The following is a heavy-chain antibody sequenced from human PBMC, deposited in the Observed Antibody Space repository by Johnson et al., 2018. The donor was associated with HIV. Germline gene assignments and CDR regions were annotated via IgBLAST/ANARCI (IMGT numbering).Heavy chain of an antibody. CDR3: AKDIWAYCGGDCSPGSAFDI. J-gene: IGHJ3*02. V-gene: IGHV3-30*18. CDR1: GFTFSSYG. Sequence: QVQLVESGGGVVQPGRSLRLSCAASGFTFSSYGMHWVRQAPGKGLEWVAVISYDGTNKYYADSVKGRFTISRDNSKNTLYLQMNSLRAEDTALYFCAKDIWAYCGGDCSPGSAFDIWGQGTMVTVSS. D-gene: IGHD2-21*01. CDR2: ISYDGTNK.